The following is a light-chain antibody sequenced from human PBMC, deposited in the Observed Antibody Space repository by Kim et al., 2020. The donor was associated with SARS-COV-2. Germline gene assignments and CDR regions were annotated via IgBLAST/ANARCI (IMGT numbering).Light chain of an antibody. V-gene: IGLV3-19*01. CDR3: QSRDSSGNPHVV. CDR1: SLRSYY. CDR2: GKN. Sequence: SSELTQDPAVSVALGQTVRITCQGDSLRSYYASWYQQKPGQAPVLVIYGKNNRPSGNPDRFSGSSSGNTASLTITGAQAEDEAHYYCQSRDSSGNPHVVFSGGTQLTVL. J-gene: IGLJ2*01.